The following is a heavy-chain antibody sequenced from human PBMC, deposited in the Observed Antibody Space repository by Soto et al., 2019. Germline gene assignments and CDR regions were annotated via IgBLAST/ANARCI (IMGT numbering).Heavy chain of an antibody. Sequence: QVQVMQSGTQVKKPGASVRLSCTTSGYTFTTYYIQWVRQAPGQGLEWVGEISPMTHNSSFAQEFKGEVAMTSDASTRTVYMDLRSLRSADTAIYYCARGAHGGGWDRDGFDVWGQGTVVTVSA. CDR3: ARGAHGGGWDRDGFDV. CDR2: ISPMTHNS. D-gene: IGHD6-19*01. CDR1: GYTFTTYY. J-gene: IGHJ3*01. V-gene: IGHV1-46*01.